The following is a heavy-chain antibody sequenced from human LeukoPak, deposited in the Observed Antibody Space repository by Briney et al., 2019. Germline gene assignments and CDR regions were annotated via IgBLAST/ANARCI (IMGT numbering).Heavy chain of an antibody. J-gene: IGHJ3*02. CDR3: ARSSRWFGDAFDI. CDR2: IIPIFGTA. Sequence: GASVKVSYKASGGTFSSYAISWVRQAPGQGLEWMGGIIPIFGTANYAQKFQGRVTITADKSTSTAYMELSSLRSEDTAVYYCARSSRWFGDAFDIWGQGTMVTVSS. V-gene: IGHV1-69*06. D-gene: IGHD6-13*01. CDR1: GGTFSSYA.